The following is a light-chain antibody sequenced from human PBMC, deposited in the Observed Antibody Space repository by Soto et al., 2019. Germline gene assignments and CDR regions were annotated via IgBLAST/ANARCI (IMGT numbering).Light chain of an antibody. J-gene: IGKJ2*01. CDR3: HQYKSYLYT. V-gene: IGKV1-5*01. CDR2: DAS. Sequence: DIQMTQSPSTLSASVGDRVTITCRASQSMSNWLAWYQQKPGKAPKLLIYDASSLESGVPSRFSGSGSGTEFTLTISSLQPDDFATYYCHQYKSYLYTFGQGTKLEIK. CDR1: QSMSNW.